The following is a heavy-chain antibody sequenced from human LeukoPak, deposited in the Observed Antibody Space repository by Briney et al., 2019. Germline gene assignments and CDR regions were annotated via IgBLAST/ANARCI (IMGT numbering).Heavy chain of an antibody. D-gene: IGHD4-17*01. CDR3: ARCGDYGRWFDP. J-gene: IGHJ5*02. V-gene: IGHV4-30-4*01. CDR1: GGSISSGDYY. CDR2: IYYSGST. Sequence: PSQTLSLTCTVSGGSISSGDYYWSWLRQPPGKGLEWIGYIYYSGSTYYHPSLKSRVTISVDTSKNQFSLKLSSVTAADTAVYYCARCGDYGRWFDPWGQGTLVTVSS.